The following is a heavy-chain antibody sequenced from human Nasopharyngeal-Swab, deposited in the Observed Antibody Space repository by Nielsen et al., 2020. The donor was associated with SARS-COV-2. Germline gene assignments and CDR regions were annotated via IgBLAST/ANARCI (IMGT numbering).Heavy chain of an antibody. V-gene: IGHV3-48*03. J-gene: IGHJ6*02. CDR2: ISSSGSTI. D-gene: IGHD2-21*01. CDR1: GFTFSSYE. CDR3: ARVPALIPYYHYGMDV. Sequence: GGSMRLSCAASGFTFSSYEMNWVRQAPGKGLEWVSYISSSGSTIYYADSVKGRFTISRDNAKDSLYLQMNSLRAEDTAVYYCARVPALIPYYHYGMDVWGQGTTVTVSS.